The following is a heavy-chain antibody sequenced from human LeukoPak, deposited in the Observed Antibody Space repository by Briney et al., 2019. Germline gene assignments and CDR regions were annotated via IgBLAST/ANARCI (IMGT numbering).Heavy chain of an antibody. D-gene: IGHD2-2*01. CDR3: AREGFPDCSSTSCPRNY. J-gene: IGHJ4*02. CDR1: GGTFSSYA. V-gene: IGHV1-69*13. Sequence: SVTVSCKASGGTFSSYAISWVRQAPGQGLEWMGGIIPIFGTANYAQKFQGRVTITADESTSTAYMELSSLRSEDTAVYYCAREGFPDCSSTSCPRNYWGQGTLVTVSS. CDR2: IIPIFGTA.